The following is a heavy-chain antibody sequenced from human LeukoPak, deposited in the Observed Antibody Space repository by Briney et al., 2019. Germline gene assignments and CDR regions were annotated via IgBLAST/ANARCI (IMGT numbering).Heavy chain of an antibody. CDR3: AGLPQGGYYYYGMDV. Sequence: PGGSLRLSCAASGFTVSSNYMSWVRQAPGKGLEWVSVIYSGGSSYYADSVKGRCTISRDNSKNTLYLQMNSLRAEDTAVYYCAGLPQGGYYYYGMDVWGQGTTVTVSS. D-gene: IGHD3-16*01. CDR1: GFTVSSNY. CDR2: IYSGGSS. V-gene: IGHV3-53*01. J-gene: IGHJ6*02.